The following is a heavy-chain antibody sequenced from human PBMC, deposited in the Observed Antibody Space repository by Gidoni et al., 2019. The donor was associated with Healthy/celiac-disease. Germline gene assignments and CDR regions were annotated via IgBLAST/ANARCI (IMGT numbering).Heavy chain of an antibody. J-gene: IGHJ4*02. CDR3: ARSISYVWGSYRPFDY. Sequence: QVQLQQWGAGLLKPSETLSLTCAVYGGSFSGYYWSWIRQPPGKGLEWIGEINHSGSTNYNPSLKSRVTISVDTSKNQFSLKLSSVTAADTAVYYCARSISYVWGSYRPFDYWGQGTLVTVSS. D-gene: IGHD3-16*02. V-gene: IGHV4-34*01. CDR1: GGSFSGYY. CDR2: INHSGST.